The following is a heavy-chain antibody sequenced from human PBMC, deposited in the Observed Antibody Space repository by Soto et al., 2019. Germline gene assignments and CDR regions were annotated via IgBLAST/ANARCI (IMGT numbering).Heavy chain of an antibody. J-gene: IGHJ6*02. CDR2: IYYSGST. CDR3: ARGLGYCSGGSCYSILPDYYYGMDV. Sequence: SETLSLTCTVSGGSISSSSYYWGWIRQPPGKGLEWIGSIYYSGSTYYNPSLKSRVTISVDTSKNQFSLKLSSVTAADTAVYYCARGLGYCSGGSCYSILPDYYYGMDVWGQGTTVTVSS. D-gene: IGHD2-15*01. V-gene: IGHV4-39*01. CDR1: GGSISSSSYY.